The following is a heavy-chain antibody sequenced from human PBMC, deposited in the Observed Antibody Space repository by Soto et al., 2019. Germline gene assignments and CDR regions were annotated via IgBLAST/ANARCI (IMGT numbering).Heavy chain of an antibody. CDR2: ISGSGGST. Sequence: EVQLLESGGGLVQPGGSLRLSCAASGFTFSSYAMSWVRQAPGKGLEWVSAISGSGGSTYYADSVKGRFTISRDNSKNTLYLQRNSLRAEDTAGYYCAKVVAAAGTGYWFDPWGQGTRVTVSS. D-gene: IGHD6-13*01. CDR3: AKVVAAAGTGYWFDP. CDR1: GFTFSSYA. V-gene: IGHV3-23*01. J-gene: IGHJ5*02.